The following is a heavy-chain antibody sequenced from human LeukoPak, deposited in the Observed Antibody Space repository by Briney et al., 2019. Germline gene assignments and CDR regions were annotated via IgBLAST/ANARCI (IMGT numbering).Heavy chain of an antibody. J-gene: IGHJ3*02. CDR3: ASPGRGYSYGLDAFDI. Sequence: ASVKVSCKASGYTFTGYYTHWVRQAPGQGLEWMGWINPNSGGTNYAQKFQGRVTMTRDTSISTAYMELSRLRSDDTAVYYCASPGRGYSYGLDAFDIWGQGTMVTVSS. CDR1: GYTFTGYY. V-gene: IGHV1-2*02. D-gene: IGHD5-18*01. CDR2: INPNSGGT.